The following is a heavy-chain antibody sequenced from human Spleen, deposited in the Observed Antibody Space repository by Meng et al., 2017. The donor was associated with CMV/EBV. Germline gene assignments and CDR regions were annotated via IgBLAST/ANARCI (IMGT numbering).Heavy chain of an antibody. CDR1: GLALDVHG. D-gene: IGHD3-9*01. CDR2: ISGGSDTI. J-gene: IGHJ4*02. CDR3: ARDWSRDVLTGSFDY. Sequence: GESLKISCVASGLALDVHGMHWVRQAPGKGLEWVSIISGGSDTIHYADSVKGRFTISRDNAKDSLFLQMNSLRAEDTAVYYCARDWSRDVLTGSFDYWGQGTLVTVSS. V-gene: IGHV3-48*04.